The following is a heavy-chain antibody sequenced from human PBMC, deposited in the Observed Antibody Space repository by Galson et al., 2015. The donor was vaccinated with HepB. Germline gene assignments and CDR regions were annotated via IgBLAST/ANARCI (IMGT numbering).Heavy chain of an antibody. CDR1: GFTFSNYA. D-gene: IGHD2/OR15-2a*01. Sequence: SLRLSCAASGFTFSNYAVSWVRQAPGKGLEWVSAVSRSGGTTYYADSVRGRFTISRDNSKNTVYLQLYSLRVEDTATYYCAKECLEGENCFDYWGQGTLVSVSS. V-gene: IGHV3-23*01. CDR2: VSRSGGTT. J-gene: IGHJ4*02. CDR3: AKECLEGENCFDY.